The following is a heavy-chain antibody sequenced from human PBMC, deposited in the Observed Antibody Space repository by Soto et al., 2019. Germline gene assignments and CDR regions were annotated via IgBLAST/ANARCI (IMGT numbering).Heavy chain of an antibody. CDR1: GGSISSGGYY. V-gene: IGHV4-31*03. D-gene: IGHD2-15*01. CDR3: ARDGGTGYCSGGSCLLNTNWFDP. Sequence: TLSLTCTVSGGSISSGGYYWSWIRQHPGKGLEWIGYIYYSGSTYYNPSLKSRVTISVDTSKSQFSLKLSSVTAADTAVYYCARDGGTGYCSGGSCLLNTNWFDPWGQGTLVTVSS. CDR2: IYYSGST. J-gene: IGHJ5*02.